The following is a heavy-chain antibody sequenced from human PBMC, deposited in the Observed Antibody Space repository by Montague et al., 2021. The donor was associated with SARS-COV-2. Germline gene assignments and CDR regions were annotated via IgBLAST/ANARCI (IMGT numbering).Heavy chain of an antibody. CDR2: MYLYGSA. CDR1: GGSMSNVN. D-gene: IGHD3-16*02. J-gene: IGHJ4*02. CDR3: ACAWDRGSYRHTVDS. Sequence: SDTLSLTCTVSGGSMSNVNCCWIWHPHPTGMELICIMYLYGSADNKYYLSLRVPITMDTSTTKFPLNLTPATVADTAMYFCACAWDRGSYRHTVDSWGQGTLVTVSS. V-gene: IGHV4-59*07.